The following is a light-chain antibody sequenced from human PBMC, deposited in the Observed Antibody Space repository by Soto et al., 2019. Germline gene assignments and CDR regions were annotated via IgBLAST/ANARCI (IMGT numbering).Light chain of an antibody. Sequence: EIVLTQSPGTLSLSPGERATLSCRASQIISSNYVAWYQLKPGQAPRLLIYGASSRATGIPDRFSGSGSGTDFTLTISRLAPEDFAVYSCQQYGGSPLLTFGGGTKVEIK. CDR2: GAS. J-gene: IGKJ4*01. CDR1: QIISSNY. V-gene: IGKV3-20*01. CDR3: QQYGGSPLLT.